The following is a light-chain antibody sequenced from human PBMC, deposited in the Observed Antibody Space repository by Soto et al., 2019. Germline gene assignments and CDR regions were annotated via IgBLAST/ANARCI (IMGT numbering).Light chain of an antibody. CDR3: QQYGGSPVT. CDR2: DAS. J-gene: IGKJ1*01. V-gene: IGKV3-20*01. CDR1: QSVRSSY. Sequence: EIVLTQSPGTLSLSPGERATLSCRASQSVRSSYLAWYQQKPGQAPRLLIYDASNRVTGIPDRFSGSGSGTDLTLTMIRLEPEDFAVYYCQQYGGSPVTFGQGTKVQIK.